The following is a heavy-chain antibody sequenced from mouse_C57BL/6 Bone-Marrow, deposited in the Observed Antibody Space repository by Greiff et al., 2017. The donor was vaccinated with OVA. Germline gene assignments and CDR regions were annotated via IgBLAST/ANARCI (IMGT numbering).Heavy chain of an antibody. J-gene: IGHJ4*01. V-gene: IGHV1-55*01. D-gene: IGHD2-2*01. CDR2: IYPGSGST. CDR1: GYTFTSYW. Sequence: QVQLQQPGAELVKPGASVKMSCKASGYTFTSYWITWVKQRPGQGLEWIGDIYPGSGSTNYNEKFKSKATLTVDTSSSTAYMQLSSLTSEDSAVYYCARSGGYYDAMDDWGQGTSVTVSS. CDR3: ARSGGYYDAMDD.